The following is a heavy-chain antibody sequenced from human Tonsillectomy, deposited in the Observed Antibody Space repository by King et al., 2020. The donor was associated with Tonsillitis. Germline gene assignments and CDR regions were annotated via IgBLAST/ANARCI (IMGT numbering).Heavy chain of an antibody. CDR3: ARGLRYSLI. J-gene: IGHJ3*02. Sequence: LQQWGAGLLKPSETLSLTCAGYGGSFSGYYWSWFRQPPGKGLEWIGEINQSGNTNYNPSLKSRVTISVDTSKHQLSLTLSSVTAADTAVYYCARGLRYSLIWGQGTMVTVSS. CDR1: GGSFSGYY. CDR2: INQSGNT. V-gene: IGHV4-34*01. D-gene: IGHD3-9*01.